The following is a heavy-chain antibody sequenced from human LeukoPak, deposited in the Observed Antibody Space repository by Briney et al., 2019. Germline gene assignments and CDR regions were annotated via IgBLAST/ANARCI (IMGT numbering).Heavy chain of an antibody. J-gene: IGHJ4*02. CDR3: ARGGGSFDY. Sequence: SETLSLTCTVSGGSISSYYRSWIRQPPGKGLEWIGYIYYSGSTKYNPSLKRRVTISVDTSKNQFSLKLSSVTAADTAVYYCARGGGSFDYWGQGTLVTVSS. D-gene: IGHD1-26*01. CDR2: IYYSGST. CDR1: GGSISSYY. V-gene: IGHV4-59*01.